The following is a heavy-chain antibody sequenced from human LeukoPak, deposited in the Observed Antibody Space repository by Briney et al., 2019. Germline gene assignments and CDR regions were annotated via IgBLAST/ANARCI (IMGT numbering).Heavy chain of an antibody. CDR3: ARGRRAHCSSTSCYRSFHNWFDP. CDR2: MNPNSGNT. J-gene: IGHJ5*02. V-gene: IGHV1-8*01. Sequence: ASVKVSCKASGYTFTSYDIDWVRQATGQGLEWMGWMNPNSGNTGYAQKFQGGVTMTRNTSISTAYMELSSLRSEDTAVYYCARGRRAHCSSTSCYRSFHNWFDPWGQGTLVTVSS. CDR1: GYTFTSYD. D-gene: IGHD2-2*02.